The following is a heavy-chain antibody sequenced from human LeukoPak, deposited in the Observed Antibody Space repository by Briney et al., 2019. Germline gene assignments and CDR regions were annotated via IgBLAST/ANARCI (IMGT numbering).Heavy chain of an antibody. CDR1: GFTFSDYY. Sequence: GGSLRLSCAASGFTFSDYYMSWVRQAPGKWLEWVSVIYSGGSTYYEGSVKGRFTISRDNSKNTLYLQMNSLRAEDTAVYYCARHSDSSLDYWGQGTLVTVSS. CDR2: IYSGGST. D-gene: IGHD3-3*01. CDR3: ARHSDSSLDY. J-gene: IGHJ4*02. V-gene: IGHV3-66*04.